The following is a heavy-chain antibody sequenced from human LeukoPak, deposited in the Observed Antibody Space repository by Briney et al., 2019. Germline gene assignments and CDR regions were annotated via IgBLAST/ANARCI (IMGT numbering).Heavy chain of an antibody. CDR2: ISYDGSNK. Sequence: GGSLRLSCAASGFTFSSYGMHWVRQAPGKGLEWVAVISYDGSNKYYADSVKGRSTISRDNSKNTLYLQMNSLRAEDTAVYYCAKEPLGMVYLGDYWGQGTLVTVSS. CDR3: AKEPLGMVYLGDY. V-gene: IGHV3-30*18. CDR1: GFTFSSYG. D-gene: IGHD2/OR15-2a*01. J-gene: IGHJ4*02.